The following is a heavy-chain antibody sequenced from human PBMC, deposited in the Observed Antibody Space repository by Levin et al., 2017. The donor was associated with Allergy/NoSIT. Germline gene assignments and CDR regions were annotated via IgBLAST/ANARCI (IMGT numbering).Heavy chain of an antibody. V-gene: IGHV3-53*01. J-gene: IGHJ4*02. CDR1: GFTVSSNY. Sequence: LSLTCAASGFTVSSNYMSWVRQAPGKGLEWVSVIYSGGSTYYADSVKGRFTISRDNSKNTLYLQMNSLRAEDTAVYYCASSLFWSGYYGGYFDYWGQGTLVTVSS. CDR3: ASSLFWSGYYGGYFDY. D-gene: IGHD3-3*01. CDR2: IYSGGST.